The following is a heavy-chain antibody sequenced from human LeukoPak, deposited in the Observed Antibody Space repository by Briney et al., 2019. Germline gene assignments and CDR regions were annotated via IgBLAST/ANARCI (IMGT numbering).Heavy chain of an antibody. J-gene: IGHJ6*04. CDR2: ISSSRNYI. CDR3: AELGITMIGGV. CDR1: GFTFSSYS. Sequence: GSLRLSCAASGFTFSSYSMNWVRQAPGKGLEWVSSISSSRNYIYYADSVKGRFTISRDNAKNSLYLQMNSLRAEDTAVYYCAELGITMIGGVWGKGTTVTISS. D-gene: IGHD3-10*02. V-gene: IGHV3-21*01.